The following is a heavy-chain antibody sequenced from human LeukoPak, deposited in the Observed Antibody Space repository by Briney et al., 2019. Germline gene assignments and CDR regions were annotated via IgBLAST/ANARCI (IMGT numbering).Heavy chain of an antibody. V-gene: IGHV2-5*02. D-gene: IGHD7-27*01. Sequence: ESGPTLVNPTQTLMLTCTFSGFSLGTTGVGVGWIRQPPGKALEWLALLYWDDEERYSPSLKSRLTITKDTSKNQVVLTMTNMDPVDTATYYCAHRTWGPYHYWGQGTLVTVSS. CDR2: LYWDDEE. CDR1: GFSLGTTGVG. J-gene: IGHJ4*02. CDR3: AHRTWGPYHY.